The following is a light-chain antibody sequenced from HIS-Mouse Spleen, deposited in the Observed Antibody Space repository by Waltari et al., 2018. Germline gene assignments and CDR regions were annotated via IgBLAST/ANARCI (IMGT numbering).Light chain of an antibody. Sequence: QSVLTQPPSASGTPVQRVTTSCSGSSSNIGRNYVYWYQRLPGTAPKLPIYRNNQRPSGVPDRFSGSKSGTSASLAISGLRSEDEADYYCAAWDDSLSGPVFGGGTKLTVL. CDR3: AAWDDSLSGPV. CDR2: RNN. CDR1: SSNIGRNY. J-gene: IGLJ2*01. V-gene: IGLV1-47*01.